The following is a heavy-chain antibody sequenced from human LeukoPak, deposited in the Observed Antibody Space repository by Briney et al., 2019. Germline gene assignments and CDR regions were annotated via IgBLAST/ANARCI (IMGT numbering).Heavy chain of an antibody. D-gene: IGHD3-9*01. CDR2: IIPNSGGT. V-gene: IGHV1-2*02. J-gene: IGHJ3*02. Sequence: GASVKVSCKASGYTFTGYHIHWVRQAPGQGLEWMGWIIPNSGGTNFAQKFQGRVTMTRDTSISTAYMELSRLRSDDTAVYYCARGVVRDILTYAFDIWGLGTMVTVSS. CDR1: GYTFTGYH. CDR3: ARGVVRDILTYAFDI.